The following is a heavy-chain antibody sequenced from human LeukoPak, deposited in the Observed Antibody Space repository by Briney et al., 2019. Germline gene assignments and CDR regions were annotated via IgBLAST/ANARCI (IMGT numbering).Heavy chain of an antibody. V-gene: IGHV1-2*02. CDR2: INPNSGGT. J-gene: IGHJ3*02. Sequence: GASVKVSCKASGYTFTSYGISWVRQAPGQGLEWMGWINPNSGGTNYAQKFQGRVTMTRDTSISTAYMELSRLRSDDTAVYYCASIGGPDAFDIWGQGTMVTVSS. CDR3: ASIGGPDAFDI. D-gene: IGHD3-3*01. CDR1: GYTFTSYG.